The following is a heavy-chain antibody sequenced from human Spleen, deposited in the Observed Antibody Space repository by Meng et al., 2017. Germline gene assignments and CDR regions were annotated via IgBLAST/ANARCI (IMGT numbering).Heavy chain of an antibody. Sequence: QLQVQESGPGLVKPSETLSLTCSVSGGSVSSSSLYWVWIRQSPGKGLEWIGSIGHSGFTYYTPSLDSRVTVSVDTSRSQFSLELTSVTAADTAVYYCVRSRAWVRTGFDPWGQGTLVTVSS. CDR2: IGHSGFT. V-gene: IGHV4-39*01. D-gene: IGHD1/OR15-1a*01. CDR3: VRSRAWVRTGFDP. J-gene: IGHJ5*02. CDR1: GGSVSSSSLY.